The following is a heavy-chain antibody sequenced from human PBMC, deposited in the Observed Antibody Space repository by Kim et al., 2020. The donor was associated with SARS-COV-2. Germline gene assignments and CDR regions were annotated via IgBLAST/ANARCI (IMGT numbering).Heavy chain of an antibody. V-gene: IGHV3-30*18. J-gene: IGHJ4*02. CDR1: GFTFSSYG. Sequence: GGSLRLSCAASGFTFSSYGMHWVRQAPGKGLEWVAVISYDGSNKYYADSVKGRFTISRDNSKNTLYLQMNSLRAEDTAVYYCAKDEVGAQGWGQGTLVTVSS. D-gene: IGHD1-26*01. CDR2: ISYDGSNK. CDR3: AKDEVGAQG.